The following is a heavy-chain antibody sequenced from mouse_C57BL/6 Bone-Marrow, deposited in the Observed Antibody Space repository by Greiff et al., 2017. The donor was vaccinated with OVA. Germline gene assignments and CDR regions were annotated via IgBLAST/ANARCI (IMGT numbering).Heavy chain of an antibody. J-gene: IGHJ3*01. CDR1: GFTFSSYA. Sequence: EVQGVESGGGLVKPGGSLKLSCAASGFTFSSYAMSWVRQTPEKRLEWVATISDGGSYTYYPDNVKGRFTISRDNAKNNLYLQMSHLKSEDTAMYYCAREGIYYGNYGFAYWGQGTLVTVSA. CDR2: ISDGGSYT. CDR3: AREGIYYGNYGFAY. V-gene: IGHV5-4*01. D-gene: IGHD2-1*01.